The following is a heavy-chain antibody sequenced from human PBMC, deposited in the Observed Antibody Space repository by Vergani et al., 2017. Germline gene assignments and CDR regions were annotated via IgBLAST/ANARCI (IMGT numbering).Heavy chain of an antibody. D-gene: IGHD2-2*02. CDR2: ISGNNDDV. V-gene: IGHV3-21*01. CDR3: VRDLGXYCSSTSCYNGMDV. J-gene: IGHJ6*02. CDR1: GFTFSHYS. Sequence: EVQMVESGGGLVKPGGSLRLSCVASGFTFSHYSMNWVRQAPGKGLEWVSSISGNNDDVYYADSVKGRFTISRDNAKNSLYLDMSSLRAEDTAVYYCVRDLGXYCSSTSCYNGMDVWGQGTTVTVSS.